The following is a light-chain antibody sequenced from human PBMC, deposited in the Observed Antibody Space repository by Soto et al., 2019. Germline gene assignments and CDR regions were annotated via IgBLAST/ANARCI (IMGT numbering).Light chain of an antibody. CDR1: SGHSSYI. V-gene: IGLV4-60*02. CDR3: ETWERKTRV. J-gene: IGLJ2*01. Sequence: QSVLTQSSSASASLGSSVKLTCTLSSGHSSYIIAWHHQQPGKAPRYLMKLEGSGSYNKGSGVPDRFSGSSSGADRYLTISNDQFEDEANYYCETWERKTRVFGGGTKLTVL. CDR2: LEGSGSY.